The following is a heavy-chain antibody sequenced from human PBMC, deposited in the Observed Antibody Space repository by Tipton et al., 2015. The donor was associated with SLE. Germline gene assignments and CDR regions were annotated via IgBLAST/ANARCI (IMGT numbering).Heavy chain of an antibody. V-gene: IGHV4-59*08. CDR3: ARTSSSWPDAFDI. D-gene: IGHD6-13*01. J-gene: IGHJ3*02. CDR1: GGSISSYY. CDR2: IYYSGST. Sequence: TLSLTCTVSGGSISSYYWSWIRQPPGKGLEWIGYIYYSGSTYYNPSLKSRVTISVDTSKNQFSLKLSSVTAADTAVYYCARTSSSWPDAFDIWGQGTMVTVSS.